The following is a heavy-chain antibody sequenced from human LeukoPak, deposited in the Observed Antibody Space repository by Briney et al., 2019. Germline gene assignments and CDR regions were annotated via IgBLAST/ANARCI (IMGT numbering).Heavy chain of an antibody. CDR1: GFTFSSYA. D-gene: IGHD5-18*01. J-gene: IGHJ4*02. CDR2: IYSGGST. V-gene: IGHV3-53*01. CDR3: ARVAGGYSYGEIDY. Sequence: GGSLRLSCAASGFTFSSYAMHWVRQAPGKGLEWVSIIYSGGSTYYADSVKGRFTISRDNSKNTLYLQMNSLRAEDTAVYYCARVAGGYSYGEIDYWGQGTLVTVSS.